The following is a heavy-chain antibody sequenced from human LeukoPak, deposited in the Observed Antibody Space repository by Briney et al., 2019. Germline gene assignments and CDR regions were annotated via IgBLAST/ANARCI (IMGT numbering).Heavy chain of an antibody. D-gene: IGHD5-12*01. CDR3: ASPYSGYDFWYFDL. Sequence: SETLSLTCTVSGGSISSYYWSWIRQPAGKGLEWIGRIYTSGSTNYNPSLKSRVTMSVDTSKNQFSLKLSSVTAAGTAVYYCASPYSGYDFWYFDLWGRGTLVTVSS. V-gene: IGHV4-4*07. CDR1: GGSISSYY. J-gene: IGHJ2*01. CDR2: IYTSGST.